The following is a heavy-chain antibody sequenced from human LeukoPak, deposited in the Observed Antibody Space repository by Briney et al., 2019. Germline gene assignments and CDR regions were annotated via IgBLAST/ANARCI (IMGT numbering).Heavy chain of an antibody. V-gene: IGHV5-51*01. Sequence: ASVKVSCKASGYTFTSYWIAWVRQMPGKGPECIGMIYPGDSDTRYTPSFHGHVTISADKSVSTAYLQWSSLKVSDSATYYCARHMATSDWALDYWGQGTLVTVSS. CDR1: GYTFTSYW. J-gene: IGHJ4*02. CDR2: IYPGDSDT. D-gene: IGHD2-21*01. CDR3: ARHMATSDWALDY.